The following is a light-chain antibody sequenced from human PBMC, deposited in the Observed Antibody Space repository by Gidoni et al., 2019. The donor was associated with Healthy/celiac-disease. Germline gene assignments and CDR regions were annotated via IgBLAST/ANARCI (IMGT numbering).Light chain of an antibody. CDR3: QQYYSTHWT. J-gene: IGKJ1*01. Sequence: DIVMTQSPDSLALSLGERATIICKSSQSVLYSSNNRNYLDWYQQKPGHTPKLLIYRASTRESGVPDRFSGSGSGTDFTLTISSLQAEDVAVYYCQQYYSTHWTFGQGTKVEIK. V-gene: IGKV4-1*01. CDR1: QSVLYSSNNRNY. CDR2: RAS.